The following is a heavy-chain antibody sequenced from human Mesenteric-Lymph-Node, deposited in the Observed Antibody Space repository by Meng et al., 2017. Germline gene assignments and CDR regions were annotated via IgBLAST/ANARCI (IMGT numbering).Heavy chain of an antibody. V-gene: IGHV3-30*18. D-gene: IGHD6-13*01. CDR2: ISYDGSNK. Sequence: QVQLVESGGGVVQPGRSLRLSCATSGFNFSTYGMHWVRQASGKGLEWVAVISYDGSNKYYAESVKGRFTISRDNSKNTLHLQMNSLRAEDTAVYYCAKVAYASTWYVPHFDYWGQGTLVTVSS. CDR3: AKVAYASTWYVPHFDY. J-gene: IGHJ4*02. CDR1: GFNFSTYG.